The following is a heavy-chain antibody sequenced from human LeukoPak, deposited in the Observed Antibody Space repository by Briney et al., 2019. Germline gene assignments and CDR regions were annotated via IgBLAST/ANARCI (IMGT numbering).Heavy chain of an antibody. CDR2: IYYSGST. Sequence: SETLSLTCTVSGGSISSSSYYWGWIRQPPGKGLEWIGSIYYSGSTYYNPSLKSRVTISVDTSKNQFSLKLSSVTAADTAVYYCARQSIFVPPEYWGQGTLVTVSS. V-gene: IGHV4-39*07. CDR1: GGSISSSSYY. D-gene: IGHD3-3*01. CDR3: ARQSIFVPPEY. J-gene: IGHJ4*02.